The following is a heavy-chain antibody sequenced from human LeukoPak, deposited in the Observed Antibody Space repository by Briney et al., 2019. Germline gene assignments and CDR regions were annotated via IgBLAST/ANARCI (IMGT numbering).Heavy chain of an antibody. CDR3: ARDGLNYYDSSGYSDY. V-gene: IGHV3-30*04. CDR1: GFTFSTYA. Sequence: PGRSLRLSCAASGFTFSTYAMHWFRQAPGKGLEWVAVMSYDGSNTYYGDSVKGRFTISRDNSKNTLYLQMNSLRAEDTAVYYCARDGLNYYDSSGYSDYWGQGTLVTVSS. D-gene: IGHD3-22*01. J-gene: IGHJ4*02. CDR2: MSYDGSNT.